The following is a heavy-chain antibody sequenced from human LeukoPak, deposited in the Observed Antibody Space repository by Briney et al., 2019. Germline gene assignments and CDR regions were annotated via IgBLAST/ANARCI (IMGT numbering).Heavy chain of an antibody. J-gene: IGHJ5*02. D-gene: IGHD6-13*01. CDR3: ARVKYRSSWYEGDWFDP. Sequence: PSETLSLTCTVSGYSISSGYYWGWIRQPPGKGLKWIGNIYHSGSTYYNPSLNSRVTISVDTSKNQFSLKLSSVTAADTAVYYCARVKYRSSWYEGDWFDPWGQGTLVTVSS. CDR1: GYSISSGYY. CDR2: IYHSGST. V-gene: IGHV4-38-2*02.